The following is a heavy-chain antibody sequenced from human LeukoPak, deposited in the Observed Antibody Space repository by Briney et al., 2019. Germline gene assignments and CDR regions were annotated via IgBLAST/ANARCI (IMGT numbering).Heavy chain of an antibody. D-gene: IGHD5-18*01. CDR1: GGSISSSNYY. CDR3: ARDGLWIQSAFDI. Sequence: SETLSLTCTVSGGSISSSNYYWGWIRQSPGKGLEWIGNIFYSGSTYYSPSLKSRVTISLDTSRNQFSLKLNSVTAADTAVYYCARDGLWIQSAFDIWGQGTMVTVSS. CDR2: IFYSGST. J-gene: IGHJ3*02. V-gene: IGHV4-39*07.